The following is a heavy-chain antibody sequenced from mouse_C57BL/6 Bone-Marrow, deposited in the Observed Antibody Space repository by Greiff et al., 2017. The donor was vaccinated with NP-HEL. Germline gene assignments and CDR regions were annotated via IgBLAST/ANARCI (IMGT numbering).Heavy chain of an antibody. J-gene: IGHJ3*01. CDR2: INPSNGGT. V-gene: IGHV1-53*01. CDR3: AKSRVSYCGSRWGVAY. Sequence: QVQLQQPGPELVKPGASVKLSCKASGYTFTSYWMHWVKQRPGQGLEWIGNINPSNGGTNYNEKFKSKAPLTVDKSSSTAYMQLSRLTSEDSSVSYCAKSRVSYCGSRWGVAYGGQGNLVT. D-gene: IGHD1-1*01. CDR1: GYTFTSYW.